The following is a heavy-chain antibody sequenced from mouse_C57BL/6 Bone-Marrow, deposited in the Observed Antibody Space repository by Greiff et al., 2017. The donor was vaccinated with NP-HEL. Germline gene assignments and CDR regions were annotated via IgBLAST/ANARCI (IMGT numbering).Heavy chain of an antibody. CDR1: GFTFSSYA. CDR3: TRDDGYYGFDY. J-gene: IGHJ2*01. V-gene: IGHV5-9-1*02. CDR2: ISSGGDYI. Sequence: EVQGVESGEGLVKPGGSLKLSCAASGFTFSSYAMSWVRQTPEKRLEWVAYISSGGDYIYYADTVKGRFTISRDNARNTLYLQMSSLKSEDTAMYYCTRDDGYYGFDYWGQGTTLTVSS. D-gene: IGHD2-3*01.